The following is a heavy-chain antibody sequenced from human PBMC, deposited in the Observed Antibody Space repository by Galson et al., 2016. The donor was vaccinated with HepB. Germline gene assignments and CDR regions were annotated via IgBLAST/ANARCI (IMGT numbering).Heavy chain of an antibody. J-gene: IGHJ4*02. CDR2: IKQDGSEM. V-gene: IGHV3-7*01. CDR1: GFTFSGLW. CDR3: ASVYWSSTSCQPGAY. D-gene: IGHD2-2*01. Sequence: SLRLSCAASGFTFSGLWMSWVRQAPGKGLEWVANIKQDGSEMYYVDSVKGRFTISRDNAKNSLYLQMNSLRAEDTAVYYCASVYWSSTSCQPGAYWGQGTLVTVSS.